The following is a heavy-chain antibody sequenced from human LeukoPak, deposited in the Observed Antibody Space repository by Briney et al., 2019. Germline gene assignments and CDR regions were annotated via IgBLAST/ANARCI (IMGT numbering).Heavy chain of an antibody. D-gene: IGHD3-22*01. CDR2: IYTSGST. CDR3: ARDYYDSSGYYHYPYYYYGMDV. J-gene: IGHJ6*02. CDR1: GGSISSGGYS. Sequence: SQTLSLTCAVSGGSISSGGYSWTWIRQPAGKGLEWIGRIYTSGSTNYNPSLKSRVIISVDTSKNHFSLKLTSVTAADTAVYYCARDYYDSSGYYHYPYYYYGMDVWGQGTTVTVSS. V-gene: IGHV4-61*02.